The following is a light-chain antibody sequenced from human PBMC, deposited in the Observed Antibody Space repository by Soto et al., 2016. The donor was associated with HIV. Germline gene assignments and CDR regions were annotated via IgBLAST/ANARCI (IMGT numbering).Light chain of an antibody. CDR2: DDS. CDR1: NIGGKS. V-gene: IGLV3-21*02. J-gene: IGLJ2*01. CDR3: QVWDSSDDHVV. Sequence: SYELTQPPSVSVAPGQTARIACGGNNIGGKSVHWYQQKLGQAPVLVVYDDSDRPSGIPERFSGSNSGSTATLTISRVEAGDEADYYCQVWDSSDDHVVFGGGTKLTVL.